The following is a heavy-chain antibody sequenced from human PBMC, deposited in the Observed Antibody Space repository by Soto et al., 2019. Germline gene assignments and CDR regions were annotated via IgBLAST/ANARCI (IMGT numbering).Heavy chain of an antibody. D-gene: IGHD5-18*01. Sequence: SETMSLTCAVYGGSFSGYYWSWIRQPPGKGLEWIGEINHSGSTNYDPSLKSRVTISVDTSKNQFSLKLSSVTAADTALYYCAGKDTATRAFDIWGQGTMVTVSS. CDR3: AGKDTATRAFDI. CDR2: INHSGST. V-gene: IGHV4-34*01. J-gene: IGHJ3*02. CDR1: GGSFSGYY.